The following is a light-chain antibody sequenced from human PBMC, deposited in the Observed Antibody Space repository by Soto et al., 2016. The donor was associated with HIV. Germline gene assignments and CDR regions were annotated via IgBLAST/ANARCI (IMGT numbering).Light chain of an antibody. Sequence: DIQMTQSPSSLSASVGDRVTITCRASQSIGRFLNWYQQISGKAPNLLIYDASSLQSGVPSRFSGSGSGTDFTLIISSLQPDDFATYYCQQYNSYPWTFGQGTKVEIK. CDR2: DAS. V-gene: IGKV1-39*01. J-gene: IGKJ1*01. CDR3: QQYNSYPWT. CDR1: QSIGRF.